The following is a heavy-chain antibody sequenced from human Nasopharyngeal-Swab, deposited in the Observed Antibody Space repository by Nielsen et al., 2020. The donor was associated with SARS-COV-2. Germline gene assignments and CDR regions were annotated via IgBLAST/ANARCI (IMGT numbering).Heavy chain of an antibody. D-gene: IGHD3-10*01. CDR3: ARIDGWGAMDV. CDR2: ISHSGST. J-gene: IGHJ6*02. V-gene: IGHV4-59*13. CDR1: SDSIGPYF. Sequence: SETLSLTCTVSSDSIGPYFWNWIRQPPGMGLEWIGYISHSGSTNYTPSLKSRVTISIDTSKKQLSLKLRSVTAADTAVYYCARIDGWGAMDVWGQGTTVTVSS.